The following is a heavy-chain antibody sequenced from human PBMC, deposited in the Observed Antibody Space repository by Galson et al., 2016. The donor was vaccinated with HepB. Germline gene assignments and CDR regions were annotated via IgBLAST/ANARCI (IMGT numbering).Heavy chain of an antibody. D-gene: IGHD5-18*01. CDR3: ARGGPNGGYSYGSRAFDI. J-gene: IGHJ3*02. V-gene: IGHV4-61*02. CDR1: GGSISSVTYY. Sequence: TLSLTCPVSGGSISSVTYYWNWLRQPAGEGLEWIGRIYTSGSTNYSPSPKSRVTISVDTSKNQFSLKLSSVTAADTAVYYCARGGPNGGYSYGSRAFDIWGQGTIVTVSS. CDR2: IYTSGST.